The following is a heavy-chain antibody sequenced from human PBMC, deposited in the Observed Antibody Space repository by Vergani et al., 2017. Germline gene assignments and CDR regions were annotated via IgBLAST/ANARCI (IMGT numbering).Heavy chain of an antibody. Sequence: EVQLVESGGGLVQPGRSLRLSCAASGFTFDDYAMHWVRQAPGKGLEWVSGISWNSGSIGYADSVKGRFTISRDNAKNSLYLQMNSLRAEDTALYYCAKFKGRWFGEPSPFDYWGQGTLVTVSS. D-gene: IGHD3-10*01. CDR3: AKFKGRWFGEPSPFDY. CDR2: ISWNSGSI. CDR1: GFTFDDYA. J-gene: IGHJ4*02. V-gene: IGHV3-9*01.